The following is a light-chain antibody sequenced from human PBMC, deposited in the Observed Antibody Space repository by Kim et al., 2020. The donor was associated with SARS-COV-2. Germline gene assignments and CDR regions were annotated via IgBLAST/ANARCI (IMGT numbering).Light chain of an antibody. V-gene: IGLV2-8*01. CDR1: SSDIGAYKY. CDR3: SSYAGRNNLI. J-gene: IGLJ2*01. Sequence: GQSVTLSCSGTSSDIGAYKYDSWYQQHPSKVPKLLIYEVDERPSGVADRFSGSKAGNTASLTVSGLQADDEADYYCSSYAGRNNLIFGGGTQLTVL. CDR2: EVD.